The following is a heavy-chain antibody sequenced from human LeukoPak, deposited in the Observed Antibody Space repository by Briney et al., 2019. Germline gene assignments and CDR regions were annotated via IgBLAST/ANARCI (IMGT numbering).Heavy chain of an antibody. CDR2: ISGSGGST. J-gene: IGHJ6*02. Sequence: GGSLRLSCAASGFTFSSYAMSWVRQAPGKGLEWVSAISGSGGSTYYADSVKGRFTISRDNSKNTLYLQMNSLRAEDTAVYYCAKGIAVAGDVYYYYYYGMDVWGQGTTVTVSS. CDR1: GFTFSSYA. CDR3: AKGIAVAGDVYYYYYYGMDV. D-gene: IGHD6-19*01. V-gene: IGHV3-23*01.